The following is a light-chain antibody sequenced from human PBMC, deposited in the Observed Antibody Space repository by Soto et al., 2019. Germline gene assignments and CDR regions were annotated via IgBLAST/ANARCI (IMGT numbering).Light chain of an antibody. CDR3: QKYNSDPQT. CDR2: AAS. J-gene: IGKJ1*01. CDR1: QGISNY. V-gene: IGKV1-27*01. Sequence: DIQMTQSPSSLSASVGDRVTITCPASQGISNYLAWYQQKKGKVPKLLIYAASTLQSGVPSRFSGSGSGTDFTLTISRLQPEDVETYYCQKYNSDPQTFGQGTKVDIK.